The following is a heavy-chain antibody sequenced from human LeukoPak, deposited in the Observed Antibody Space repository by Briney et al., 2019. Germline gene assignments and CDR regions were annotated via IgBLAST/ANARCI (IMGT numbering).Heavy chain of an antibody. V-gene: IGHV3-7*01. CDR2: INQRGSEI. D-gene: IGHD3-3*01. J-gene: IGHJ4*02. CDR3: ARSQSSPADFSSGDFDY. CDR1: GFTFSNHW. Sequence: PGGSLRLSCAASGFTFSNHWMTWVRQAPGKGLEWVANINQRGSEIYYVDSVKGRFTISRDNAKNSLYLQMNSLRAEDTAVYYCARSQSSPADFSSGDFDYWGQGTLVTVSS.